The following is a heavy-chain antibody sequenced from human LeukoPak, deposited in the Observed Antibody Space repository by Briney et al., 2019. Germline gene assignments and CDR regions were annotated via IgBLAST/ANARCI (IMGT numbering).Heavy chain of an antibody. V-gene: IGHV3-48*02. Sequence: PGGSLRLSCAGSGFTFSTYSMNWVRQAPGKGLEWVSYISVSSTIYYADSVKGRFTIPRDNAKKSLYLQMNSLRDEDTAVYYCARESATTVVAPDYWGQGTQVTVSS. CDR3: ARESATTVVAPDY. J-gene: IGHJ4*02. CDR2: ISVSSTI. CDR1: GFTFSTYS. D-gene: IGHD4-23*01.